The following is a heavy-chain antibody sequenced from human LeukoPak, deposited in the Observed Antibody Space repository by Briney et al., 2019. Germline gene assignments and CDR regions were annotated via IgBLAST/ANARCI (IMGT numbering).Heavy chain of an antibody. CDR2: IKPDGSEN. CDR3: ARITMVRGARKDDY. Sequence: AGGSLRLSCAAPGFTFSNYWMTWVRQAPGKGLEWVANIKPDGSENYYADSVKGRFTTSRDNAKNSLYLQMNSMRVEDTDIYYCARITMVRGARKDDYWGQGTLVTVSS. J-gene: IGHJ4*02. V-gene: IGHV3-7*01. D-gene: IGHD3-10*01. CDR1: GFTFSNYW.